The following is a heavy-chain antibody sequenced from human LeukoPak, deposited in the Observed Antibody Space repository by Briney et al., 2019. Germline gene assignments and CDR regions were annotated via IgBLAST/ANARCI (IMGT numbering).Heavy chain of an antibody. V-gene: IGHV1-69*04. J-gene: IGHJ3*02. D-gene: IGHD6-19*01. CDR1: GGTFSSYA. Sequence: SVKVSCKASGGTFSSYAISWVRQAPAQGLEWMGRIIPIFGIANYAQKFQGRVTITADKSTSTAYMELSSLRSEDTAVYYCARDSSSSGDAFDIWGQGTMVTVSS. CDR3: ARDSSSSGDAFDI. CDR2: IIPIFGIA.